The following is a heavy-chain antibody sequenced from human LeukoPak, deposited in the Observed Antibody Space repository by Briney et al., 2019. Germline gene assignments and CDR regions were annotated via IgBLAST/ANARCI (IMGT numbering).Heavy chain of an antibody. CDR2: ISGSGGST. D-gene: IGHD2-15*01. CDR1: GFTFSNYD. CDR3: AKVYRRLGYCSGGSCFYSDDAFDI. J-gene: IGHJ3*02. V-gene: IGHV3-23*01. Sequence: GGSLRLCCAASGFTFSNYDMSWVRQAPGKGLEWVSAISGSGGSTYYADSVKGGFTISRDNSKNTLYLQMNSLRAEDTAVYYCAKVYRRLGYCSGGSCFYSDDAFDIWGQGTMVTVSS.